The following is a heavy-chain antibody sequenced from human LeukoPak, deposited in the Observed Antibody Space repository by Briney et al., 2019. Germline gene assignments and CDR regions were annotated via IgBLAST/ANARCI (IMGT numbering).Heavy chain of an antibody. CDR3: AKGYCSSGSCYAFDP. Sequence: GGSLRLSCAASGFTFSTYAMTWVRQAPGKGLEWVSLTSGSGGSTYYADSVKGRFTISRDNSKKTLYLQMNSLRAEDTAVYYCAKGYCSSGSCYAFDPWGQGTPVTVSS. CDR1: GFTFSTYA. CDR2: TSGSGGST. V-gene: IGHV3-23*01. D-gene: IGHD2-2*01. J-gene: IGHJ5*02.